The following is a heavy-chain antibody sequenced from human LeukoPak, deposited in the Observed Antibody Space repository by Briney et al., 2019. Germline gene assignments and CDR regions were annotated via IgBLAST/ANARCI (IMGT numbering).Heavy chain of an antibody. V-gene: IGHV3-7*01. CDR1: GFTFTNHW. CDR3: AEGTTA. Sequence: SGGSLRLSCAASGFTFTNHWMSWVRQAPGKGLEWVANINQDGSEKFYVDSVKGRFTISRDNAKNSLYLQMNSLRAEDTAVYYCAEGTTAWGQGTPVTVSS. D-gene: IGHD2/OR15-2a*01. J-gene: IGHJ5*02. CDR2: INQDGSEK.